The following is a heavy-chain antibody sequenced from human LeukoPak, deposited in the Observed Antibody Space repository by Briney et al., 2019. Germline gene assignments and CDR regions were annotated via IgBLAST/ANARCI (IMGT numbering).Heavy chain of an antibody. V-gene: IGHV3-30*18. Sequence: TGGSLRLSCAASGFTFSSYGMHWVRQAPGKGLEWVAVISYDGSNKHYADSVKGRFTISRDNTKNTLFLQMNSLRAEDTAVYYCAKSVDYSTGWSDCWGQGTLVTVSS. CDR2: ISYDGSNK. J-gene: IGHJ4*02. CDR1: GFTFSSYG. D-gene: IGHD6-19*01. CDR3: AKSVDYSTGWSDC.